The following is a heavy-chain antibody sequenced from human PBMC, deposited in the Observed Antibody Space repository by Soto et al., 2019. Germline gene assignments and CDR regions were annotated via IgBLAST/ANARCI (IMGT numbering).Heavy chain of an antibody. V-gene: IGHV1-18*01. D-gene: IGHD3-10*01. CDR1: GYSFTSYG. Sequence: QVQLVQSGAEVKKPWASVKVSCKASGYSFTSYGIIWVRQAPGQGLEWMGWISAYNGNTNYAQMLQGKVTMTSDTPKSTANVGLGSLRSDETAEYYCAQDTGFGESDVCGQGTTVTVSS. CDR3: AQDTGFGESDV. CDR2: ISAYNGNT. J-gene: IGHJ6*02.